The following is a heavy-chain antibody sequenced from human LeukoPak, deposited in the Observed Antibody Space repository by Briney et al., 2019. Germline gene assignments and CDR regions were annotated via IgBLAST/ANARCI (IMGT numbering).Heavy chain of an antibody. CDR1: GYTFTGYY. D-gene: IGHD3-22*01. V-gene: IGHV1-2*02. CDR3: ARDYYDSSGRYYYGMDV. Sequence: ASVKVSCKASGYTFTGYYMHWVRQAPGQGLEWMGWINPNSGGTNYAQKFQGRVTMTRDTSISTAYMELSRLRSDDTAVYYCARDYYDSSGRYYYGMDVWGRGTTVTVSS. J-gene: IGHJ6*02. CDR2: INPNSGGT.